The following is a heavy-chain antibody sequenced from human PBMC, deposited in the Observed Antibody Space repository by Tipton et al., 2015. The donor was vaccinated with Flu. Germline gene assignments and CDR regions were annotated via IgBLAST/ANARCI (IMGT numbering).Heavy chain of an antibody. D-gene: IGHD3-10*01. CDR2: IYYIGST. CDR1: GGSISSYY. CDR3: ARLSMVQGDLDY. Sequence: TLSLTCTVSGGSISSYYWSWIRQPPGKGLEWIGYIYYIGSTNYNPSLKSRVTISVDTSKNQFSLKLSSVPVADTAVYYCARLSMVQGDLDYWGQGTLVTVSS. V-gene: IGHV4-59*08. J-gene: IGHJ4*02.